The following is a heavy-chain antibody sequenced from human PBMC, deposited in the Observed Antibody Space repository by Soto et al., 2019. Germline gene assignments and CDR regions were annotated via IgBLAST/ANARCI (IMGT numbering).Heavy chain of an antibody. CDR3: ARARRYYDFWSGRNWFDP. D-gene: IGHD3-3*01. V-gene: IGHV3-7*01. Sequence: GSLRLSCAASGFTFSSYWMSWVRQAPGKGLEWVANIKQDGSEKYYVDSVKGRFTISRDNAKNSLYLQMNSLRAEDTAVYYCARARRYYDFWSGRNWFDPWGQGTRVTVSS. J-gene: IGHJ5*02. CDR2: IKQDGSEK. CDR1: GFTFSSYW.